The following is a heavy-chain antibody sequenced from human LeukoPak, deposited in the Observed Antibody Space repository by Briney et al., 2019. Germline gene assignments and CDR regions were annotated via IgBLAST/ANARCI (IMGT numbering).Heavy chain of an antibody. V-gene: IGHV4-61*02. CDR2: IYTSGST. J-gene: IGHJ5*02. CDR1: GGSISSGSYY. Sequence: SETLSLTCTVSGGSISSGSYYWRWIRQPAGKGLEWIVRIYTSGSTNYNPSLKSRVTISVDTSKNQFSLKLSSVTAADTAVYYCARVPIAAAGRNWFDPWGQGTLVTVSS. D-gene: IGHD6-13*01. CDR3: ARVPIAAAGRNWFDP.